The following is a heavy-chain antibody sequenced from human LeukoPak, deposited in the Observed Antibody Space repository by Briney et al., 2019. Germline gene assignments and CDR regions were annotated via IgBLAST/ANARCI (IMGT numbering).Heavy chain of an antibody. V-gene: IGHV4-4*02. D-gene: IGHD6-19*01. CDR1: GGSISSSNW. J-gene: IGHJ3*02. CDR2: IYHSGST. CDR3: ARNPQWLVSAFDI. Sequence: PSETLSLTCAVSGGSISSSNWWSWVRQPPGKGLEWIGEIYHSGSTNYNPSLKSRVTISVDKSKNQFSLKLSSVTAADTAVYYCARNPQWLVSAFDIWGQGTMVTVSS.